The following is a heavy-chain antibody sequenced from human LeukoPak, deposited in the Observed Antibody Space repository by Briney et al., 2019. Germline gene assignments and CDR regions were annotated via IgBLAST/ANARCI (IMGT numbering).Heavy chain of an antibody. CDR1: GFTFNNYW. V-gene: IGHV3-74*01. J-gene: IGHJ4*02. Sequence: GGSLRLSCEASGFTFNNYWMHWVRQGPGKGLVWVARISGDGKSTTYADSVKGRFTISRDNSKNTMYLQVNSLRAEDTALYFCARLPVPINDFGAYFDYWGQGILVTVSS. CDR3: ARLPVPINDFGAYFDY. D-gene: IGHD3/OR15-3a*01. CDR2: ISGDGKST.